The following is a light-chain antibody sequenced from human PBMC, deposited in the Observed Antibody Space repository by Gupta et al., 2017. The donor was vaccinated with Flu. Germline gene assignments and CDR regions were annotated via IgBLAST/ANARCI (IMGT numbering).Light chain of an antibody. CDR2: EVS. V-gene: IGLV2-14*01. CDR1: SSDVGAYNY. CDR3: SSYTTSYTVV. Sequence: QSALTQPASVSGSPGQSIPISCTGTSSDVGAYNYVSWYQQHPGKAPNLMIYEVSNRPLGVSDRFSGSKSGNTASLTISGLQAEDEADYYCSSYTTSYTVVFGGGTKLTVL. J-gene: IGLJ2*01.